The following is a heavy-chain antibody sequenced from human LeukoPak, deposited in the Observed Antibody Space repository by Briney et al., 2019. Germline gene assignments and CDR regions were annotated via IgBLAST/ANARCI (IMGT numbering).Heavy chain of an antibody. V-gene: IGHV3-15*01. CDR3: TTDLFGQDSGY. J-gene: IGHJ4*02. CDR2: IQKKMDGGTN. D-gene: IGHD1-26*01. CDR1: AFSLSTVW. Sequence: ARSLTLSSAASAFSLSTVWTSWVSQDPRKGREWDGRIQKKMDGGTNDNAAPGKGRLTICRAAPRNTRCLRLNSMKRDDTAVYYCTTDLFGQDSGYWGQGTLVTVSS.